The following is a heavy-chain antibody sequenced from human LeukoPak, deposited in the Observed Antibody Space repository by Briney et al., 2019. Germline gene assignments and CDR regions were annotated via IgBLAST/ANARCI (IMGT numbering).Heavy chain of an antibody. CDR2: ISYDGSNK. V-gene: IGHV3-30*03. Sequence: GGSLRLSCAASGFTFSSYGMHWVRQAPGKGLEWVAVISYDGSNKYYADSVKGRFTISRDNSKNTLYLQMNSLRAEDTAVYYCXXXXXXXXXXWSGPGYYGMDVWGQGTTVTVSS. J-gene: IGHJ6*02. D-gene: IGHD3-3*01. CDR1: GFTFSSYG. CDR3: XXXXXXXXXXWSGPGYYGMDV.